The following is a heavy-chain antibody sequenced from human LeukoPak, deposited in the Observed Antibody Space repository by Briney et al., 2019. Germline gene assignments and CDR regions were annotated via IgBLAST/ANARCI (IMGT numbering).Heavy chain of an antibody. Sequence: LPGRSLRLSCAASGFTFSSYGMHWARQAPGKGLEWVASINHNGNVNYYVDSVKGRFTISRDNAKNSLYLQMSNLRAEDTAVYFCARGGGLDVWGQGATVTVSS. CDR1: GFTFSSYG. CDR3: ARGGGLDV. V-gene: IGHV3-7*03. D-gene: IGHD3-16*01. CDR2: INHNGNVN. J-gene: IGHJ6*02.